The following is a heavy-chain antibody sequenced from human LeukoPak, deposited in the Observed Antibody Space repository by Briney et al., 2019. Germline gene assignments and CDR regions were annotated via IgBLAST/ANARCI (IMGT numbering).Heavy chain of an antibody. J-gene: IGHJ4*02. CDR2: IYYSGST. Sequence: PSETLSLTCTVSGGSISSYYWSWIRQPPGKGLEWIGYIYYSGSTNYNPSLKSRVTISVDTSKNQFSLKLSSVTAADTAVYYCAKETPYYDSSGYYYPFDYWGQGTLVTVSS. D-gene: IGHD3-22*01. V-gene: IGHV4-59*01. CDR3: AKETPYYDSSGYYYPFDY. CDR1: GGSISSYY.